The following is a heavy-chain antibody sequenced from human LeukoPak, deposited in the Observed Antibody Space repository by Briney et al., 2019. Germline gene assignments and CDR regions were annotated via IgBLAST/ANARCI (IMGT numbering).Heavy chain of an antibody. V-gene: IGHV1-69*13. J-gene: IGHJ6*03. D-gene: IGHD6-6*01. CDR2: IIPIFGTA. CDR1: GYTFTSYA. Sequence: ASVKVSCKASGYTFTSYAMNWVRQAPGQGLEWMGGIIPIFGTANYAQKFQGRVTITADESTSTAYMELSSLRSEDTAVYYCARDLVDEYSSSSYYMDVWGKGTTVTVSS. CDR3: ARDLVDEYSSSSYYMDV.